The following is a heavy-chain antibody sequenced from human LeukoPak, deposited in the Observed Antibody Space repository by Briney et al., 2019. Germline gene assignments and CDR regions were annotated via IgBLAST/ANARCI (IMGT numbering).Heavy chain of an antibody. CDR2: IYYSGST. D-gene: IGHD6-19*01. Sequence: SQTLSLTCTVSGGSISSGSYYWSWIRQPPGKGPEWNGYIYYSGSTNYNPSLKSRVTISVDTSKNQFSLKLSSVTAADTAVYYCASLGIAVAEPDWFDPWGQGTLVTVSS. V-gene: IGHV4-61*01. CDR3: ASLGIAVAEPDWFDP. CDR1: GGSISSGSYY. J-gene: IGHJ5*02.